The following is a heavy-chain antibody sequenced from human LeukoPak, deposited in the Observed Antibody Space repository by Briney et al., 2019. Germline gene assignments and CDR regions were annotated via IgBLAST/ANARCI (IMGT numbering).Heavy chain of an antibody. J-gene: IGHJ4*02. Sequence: SETLSLTCTVSGGSISSHYWSWIRQPPGKGLEWIGYIYYSGSTNYNPSLKSRLTISVDTSKNQFSLKLSSVTAADTAVYYCARESGYYYDSSGAFDYWGQGTLVTVSS. CDR1: GGSISSHY. CDR3: ARESGYYYDSSGAFDY. V-gene: IGHV4-59*11. CDR2: IYYSGST. D-gene: IGHD3-22*01.